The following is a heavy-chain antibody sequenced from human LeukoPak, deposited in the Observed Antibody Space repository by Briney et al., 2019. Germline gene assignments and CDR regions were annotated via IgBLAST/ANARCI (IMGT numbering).Heavy chain of an antibody. D-gene: IGHD5-18*01. Sequence: SETLSLTCNVSNGFISSSSYYWGWIRQPPGKGLEWIGSVYYSGSTYYNPSLKSRVTISVDTSKNQFSLKMSSVIAADTAVYYCARTPGYSYGSYYLDYWGQGTLVTVSS. CDR1: NGFISSSSYY. CDR2: VYYSGST. CDR3: ARTPGYSYGSYYLDY. V-gene: IGHV4-39*01. J-gene: IGHJ4*02.